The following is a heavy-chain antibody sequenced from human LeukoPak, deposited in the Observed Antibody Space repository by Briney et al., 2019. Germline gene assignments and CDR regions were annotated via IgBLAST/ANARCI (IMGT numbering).Heavy chain of an antibody. Sequence: ASVKVSCKASGYTFTGYYMHWVRQAPGQGLEWMGWINPNSGGTNYAQKFQGRVTMTRDTSISTAYMELSRLRSDDTAVYYCASGTGTKYYYYYMDVWGKGTTVTVSS. J-gene: IGHJ6*03. D-gene: IGHD1-1*01. CDR3: ASGTGTKYYYYYMDV. CDR2: INPNSGGT. CDR1: GYTFTGYY. V-gene: IGHV1-2*02.